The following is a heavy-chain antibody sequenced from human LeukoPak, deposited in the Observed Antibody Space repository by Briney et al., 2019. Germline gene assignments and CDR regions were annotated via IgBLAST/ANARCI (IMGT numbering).Heavy chain of an antibody. CDR2: IGYGGADS. V-gene: IGHV3-23*01. CDR3: ARVELSDLDY. CDR1: GFTLSSYE. Sequence: GGSLRLSCAVSGFTLSSYEMTWFRQAPGKGLEWVSSIGYGGADSHYADSVKGRFTISRDNSKNTLYLQMNSLRAEDTAVYYCARVELSDLDYWGQGTLVTVSS. D-gene: IGHD2/OR15-2a*01. J-gene: IGHJ4*02.